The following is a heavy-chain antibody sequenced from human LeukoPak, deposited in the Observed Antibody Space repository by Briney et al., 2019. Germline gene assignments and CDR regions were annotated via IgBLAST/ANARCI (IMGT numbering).Heavy chain of an antibody. V-gene: IGHV5-51*01. CDR3: ARQDHAGVTAITNAFDI. CDR1: GYSFTSYW. D-gene: IGHD2-21*02. Sequence: GESLKISCKGSGYSFTSYWIGWVRQMPGKGLEWMGIIYPGDSDTRYSPSFQGQVTISADKSISTAYLQWSSLKASDTAMYYCARQDHAGVTAITNAFDIWGQGTMVTVSS. J-gene: IGHJ3*02. CDR2: IYPGDSDT.